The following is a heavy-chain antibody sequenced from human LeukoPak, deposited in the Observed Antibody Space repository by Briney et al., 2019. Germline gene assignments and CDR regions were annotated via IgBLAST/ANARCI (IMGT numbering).Heavy chain of an antibody. V-gene: IGHV1-2*02. CDR1: GYTFTGYY. Sequence: ASVKVSCKASGYTFTGYYMHWVRQAPGQGLEWMGWINPNSGGTNYAQKFQGRVTMTRDTSISTAYMELSRLRSDDTAVYYCARGPSCYTRGYYYYYYMDVWGKGTTVTVS. CDR3: ARGPSCYTRGYYYYYYMDV. CDR2: INPNSGGT. J-gene: IGHJ6*03. D-gene: IGHD2-2*02.